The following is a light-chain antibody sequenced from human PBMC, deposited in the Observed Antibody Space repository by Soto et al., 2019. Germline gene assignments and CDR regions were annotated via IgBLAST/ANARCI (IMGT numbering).Light chain of an antibody. CDR2: GAS. Sequence: EIVLTQSPGTLSLSPGERATLSCRASQSVSSYLVWYQQHPGQAPRLLIYGASSRATGIPDRFSGSGSGTDFSLTIRRLEPDDFAVYYCQKYGNFWTFGQGTKVDIK. V-gene: IGKV3-20*01. J-gene: IGKJ1*01. CDR3: QKYGNFWT. CDR1: QSVSSY.